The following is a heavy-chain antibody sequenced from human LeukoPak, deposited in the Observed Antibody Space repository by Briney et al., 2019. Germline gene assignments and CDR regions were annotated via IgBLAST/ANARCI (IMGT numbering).Heavy chain of an antibody. J-gene: IGHJ4*02. CDR3: ARVGGATRYDY. CDR2: INHSGST. Sequence: PSETLSLTCAVYGGSFSGYYWSWIRQPPGKGLEWIGEINHSGSTSYNPSLKSRVTISVDTSKNQFSLKLSSVTAADTAVYYCARVGGATRYDYWGQGTLVTVSS. D-gene: IGHD1-26*01. V-gene: IGHV4-34*01. CDR1: GGSFSGYY.